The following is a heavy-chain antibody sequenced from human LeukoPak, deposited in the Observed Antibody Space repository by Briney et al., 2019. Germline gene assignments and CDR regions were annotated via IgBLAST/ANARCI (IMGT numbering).Heavy chain of an antibody. Sequence: PGGSLRLSCAASGFTFSSYGMHWVRQAPGKGLEWVAFIRYDGSNKYYADSVKGRFTISRDNSKNTLYLQMNSLRAEDTAVYYCARDGWFCSSTSCYTGDYFDYWGQGTLVTVSS. CDR3: ARDGWFCSSTSCYTGDYFDY. D-gene: IGHD2-2*02. V-gene: IGHV3-30*02. CDR1: GFTFSSYG. CDR2: IRYDGSNK. J-gene: IGHJ4*02.